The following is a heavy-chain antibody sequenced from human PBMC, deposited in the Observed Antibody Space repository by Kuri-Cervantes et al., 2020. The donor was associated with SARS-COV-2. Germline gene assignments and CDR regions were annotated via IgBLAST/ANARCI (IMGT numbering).Heavy chain of an antibody. D-gene: IGHD1-26*01. J-gene: IGHJ4*02. CDR1: GFTFSSYS. CDR2: ISSSSSTI. V-gene: IGHV3-48*01. Sequence: GGSLRLSCAASGFTFSSYSMNWVRQAPGKGLEWVSYISSSSSTIYYADSVKGRFTISRDNAKNTLYLQVSSLRAEDSAVYYCAKHVRIVGASGGDYWGQGALVTVSS. CDR3: AKHVRIVGASGGDY.